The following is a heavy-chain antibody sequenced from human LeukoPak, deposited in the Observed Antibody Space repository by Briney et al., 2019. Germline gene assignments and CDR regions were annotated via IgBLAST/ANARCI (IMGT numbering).Heavy chain of an antibody. J-gene: IGHJ3*02. CDR1: AGSINSGDYY. CDR2: IYSPGT. V-gene: IGHV4-61*02. D-gene: IGHD3-22*01. Sequence: SQTLSLTCTVSAGSINSGDYYWSWIRQPAGKGLEWIGRIYSPGTNYNYNPSVKSRVTISIDTSNNQFSLKLTSVTAADTAVYYCARGIGTSYDSSRDAFDIWGQGTMVTVSS. CDR3: ARGIGTSYDSSRDAFDI.